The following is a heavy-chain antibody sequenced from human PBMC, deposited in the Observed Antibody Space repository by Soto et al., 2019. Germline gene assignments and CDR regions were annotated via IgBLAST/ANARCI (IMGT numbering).Heavy chain of an antibody. J-gene: IGHJ3*01. CDR1: GGSVSGDKNY. CDR3: ATSPRFAFDF. D-gene: IGHD3-16*01. CDR2: ISYSGAT. V-gene: IGHV4-61*01. Sequence: QVQLQESGPGLVKPSETLSRTCSVSGGSVSGDKNYWSWIRQSPGKGLEWIGFISYSGATIYNPSLKSRLTISVDRSKNQFSLRLSSVTASDTALYYCATSPRFAFDFWGQGTTVIVSS.